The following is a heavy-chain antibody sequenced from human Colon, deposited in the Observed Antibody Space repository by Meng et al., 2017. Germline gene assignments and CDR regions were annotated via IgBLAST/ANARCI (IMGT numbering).Heavy chain of an antibody. J-gene: IGHJ5*02. D-gene: IGHD4-17*01. CDR2: IYYSGST. CDR1: GGSISSGDCY. V-gene: IGHV4-30-4*01. CDR3: ARDRKHYGERGWFDP. Sequence: QVQLQESGPGLVHPSQTLSLTCTVSGGSISSGDCYWSWIRQPPGKGLEWIGYIYYSGSTYSNASLKSRVTISIDRSKNQFSLKLSSVTAADTAVYYCARDRKHYGERGWFDPWGQGTLVTVSS.